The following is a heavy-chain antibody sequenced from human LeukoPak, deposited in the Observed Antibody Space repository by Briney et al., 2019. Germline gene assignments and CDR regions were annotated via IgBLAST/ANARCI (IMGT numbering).Heavy chain of an antibody. CDR3: ARHYRRQRAFDI. V-gene: IGHV4-34*01. J-gene: IGHJ3*02. CDR1: GFTFSSYW. Sequence: GSLRLSCAASGFTFSSYWMHWVRQAPGKGLEWIGEINHSGSTNYNPSLKSRVTISVDTSKNQFSLKLSSVTAADTAVYYCARHYRRQRAFDIWGQGTMVTVSS. CDR2: INHSGST. D-gene: IGHD4-11*01.